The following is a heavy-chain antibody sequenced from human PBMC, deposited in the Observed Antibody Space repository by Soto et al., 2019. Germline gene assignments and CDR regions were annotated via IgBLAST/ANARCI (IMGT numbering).Heavy chain of an antibody. CDR3: AHRAVYSGSYWDGGYFDY. V-gene: IGHV2-5*02. D-gene: IGHD1-26*01. Sequence: QITLKESGPTLVKPTQALALTCTFSGFSLSTSGVGVGWIRQPPGKALEWLALIYWDDDKRYSPSLKSRLTNAEAXXKXHXXLTVTNMDPVDSATYYCAHRAVYSGSYWDGGYFDYWGQGALLTVSS. CDR2: IYWDDDK. CDR1: GFSLSTSGVG. J-gene: IGHJ4*02.